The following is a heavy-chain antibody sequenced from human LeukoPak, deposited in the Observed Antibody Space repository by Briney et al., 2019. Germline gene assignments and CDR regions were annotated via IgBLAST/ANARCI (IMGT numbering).Heavy chain of an antibody. D-gene: IGHD3-10*01. V-gene: IGHV4-61*02. Sequence: PSETLSLTCTVSGGSISSGSYYWSWIRQPAGKGLEWIGRIYTSGSTNYNPSLKSRVTISVDTSKNQFSLKLNSVTAADTTVYYCAKSNGYGLVDIWDQGTMVTVSS. J-gene: IGHJ3*02. CDR1: GGSISSGSYY. CDR3: AKSNGYGLVDI. CDR2: IYTSGST.